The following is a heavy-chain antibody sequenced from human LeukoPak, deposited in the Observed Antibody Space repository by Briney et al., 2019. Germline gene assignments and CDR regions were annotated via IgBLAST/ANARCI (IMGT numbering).Heavy chain of an antibody. D-gene: IGHD2-21*01. CDR1: GFAFSSFS. J-gene: IGHJ4*02. CDR2: ISGSGDAT. CDR3: AKSDCGSDGCKLLNY. V-gene: IGHV3-23*01. Sequence: GGSLRLSCAASGFAFSSFSMNWFRQAPGKGLEWVSAISGSGDATKYADSVKGQFTISRDNFKNTVSLQMTNLRAEDTAVYFCAKSDCGSDGCKLLNYWGQGILVTVSS.